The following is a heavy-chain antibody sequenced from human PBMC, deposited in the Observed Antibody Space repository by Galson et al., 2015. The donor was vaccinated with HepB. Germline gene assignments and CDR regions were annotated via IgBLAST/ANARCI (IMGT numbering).Heavy chain of an antibody. CDR3: ARVSGYSYATDV. CDR1: DLTVDSNR. D-gene: IGHD3-10*01. Sequence: SLRLSCAASDLTVDSNRMTWVRQAPGKGLGWVSIIYSGGSTFYADSVKGRFTISRDNSKNTLYLQMNSLRVEDTAVYYCARVSGYSYATDVWGQGTTVTVSS. CDR2: IYSGGST. J-gene: IGHJ6*02. V-gene: IGHV3-53*01.